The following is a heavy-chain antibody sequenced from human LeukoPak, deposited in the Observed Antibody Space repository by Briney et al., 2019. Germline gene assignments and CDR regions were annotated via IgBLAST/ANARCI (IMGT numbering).Heavy chain of an antibody. CDR3: ARAGGTYRSLDY. CDR1: GGSISSYF. CDR2: IYSSGTT. V-gene: IGHV4-4*07. Sequence: SETLSLTCTVSGGSISSYFWSWIRQPAGKGLEWIGRIYSSGTTNYNTSLKSRVTMSVDTSKNQFSLNLSSVTAADTAVYYCARAGGTYRSLDYWAREPWSPSPQ. D-gene: IGHD1-26*01. J-gene: IGHJ4*02.